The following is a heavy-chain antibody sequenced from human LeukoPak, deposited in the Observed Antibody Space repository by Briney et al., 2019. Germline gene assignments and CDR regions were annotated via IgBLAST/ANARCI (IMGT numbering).Heavy chain of an antibody. CDR2: IYYSGST. D-gene: IGHD3-16*01. Sequence: PSETLSLTCTVSGGSISSSSYSWGWIRQPPGKGLEWIGSIYYSGSTYYNPSLKSRVTISVDTSKNQFSLKLSSVTAADTAVYYCARFAWGFDHWGQGTLVTVSS. V-gene: IGHV4-39*01. CDR3: ARFAWGFDH. J-gene: IGHJ4*02. CDR1: GGSISSSSYS.